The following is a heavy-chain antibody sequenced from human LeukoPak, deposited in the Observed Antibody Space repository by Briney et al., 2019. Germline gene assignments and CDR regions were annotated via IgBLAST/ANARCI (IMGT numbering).Heavy chain of an antibody. V-gene: IGHV4-59*01. J-gene: IGHJ4*02. D-gene: IGHD3-10*01. CDR3: ARVTRYYGSGSYYDDFDY. Sequence: SETLSLTCTVSGGSISSYYWSWIRRPPGKGLEWIGYIYYSGSTNYNPSLKSRVTISVDTSKNQFSLKLSAVTAADTAVYYCARVTRYYGSGSYYDDFDYWGQGTLVTVSS. CDR1: GGSISSYY. CDR2: IYYSGST.